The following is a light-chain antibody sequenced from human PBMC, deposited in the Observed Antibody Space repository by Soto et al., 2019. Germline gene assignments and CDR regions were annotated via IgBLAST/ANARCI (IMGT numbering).Light chain of an antibody. V-gene: IGKV3-20*01. CDR1: QSVSSSY. CDR3: QQYGSSPT. CDR2: GAS. J-gene: IGKJ4*01. Sequence: ESVLTQSPGTLSLSPGARATLSCRASQSVSSSYLAWYQQKPGQAPRLLIYGASIRATGIPDRFSGSGSGTDFTLTISRLEPEDFAVYYCQQYGSSPTFGGGTKVEIK.